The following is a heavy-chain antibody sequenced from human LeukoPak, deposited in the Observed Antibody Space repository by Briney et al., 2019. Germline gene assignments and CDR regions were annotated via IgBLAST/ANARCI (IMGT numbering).Heavy chain of an antibody. Sequence: PGGSLRLSCAASGFTFSSYAMSWVRQAPGKGLEWVSAISGSGGSTYYADSVKGRFTISRDNSKNTLYLQMNSLRAGDTAVYYCANDQSSGSYLSGDYWGQGTLVTVSS. J-gene: IGHJ4*02. V-gene: IGHV3-23*01. CDR1: GFTFSSYA. CDR3: ANDQSSGSYLSGDY. CDR2: ISGSGGST. D-gene: IGHD1-26*01.